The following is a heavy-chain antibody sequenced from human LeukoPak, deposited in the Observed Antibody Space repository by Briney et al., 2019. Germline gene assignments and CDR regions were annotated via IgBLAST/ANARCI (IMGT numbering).Heavy chain of an antibody. Sequence: ASVKVSCKAFGYTFTSNYMHWVRQAPGQGPEWMGVISPSGGSTTYAQKFQGRVTLTRDMSTSTDYLELSSLRSEDTAVYYCARTTYYYGSGSYYNLDNWFDPWGQGTLVTVSS. CDR2: ISPSGGST. CDR3: ARTTYYYGSGSYYNLDNWFDP. V-gene: IGHV1-46*01. CDR1: GYTFTSNY. D-gene: IGHD3-10*01. J-gene: IGHJ5*02.